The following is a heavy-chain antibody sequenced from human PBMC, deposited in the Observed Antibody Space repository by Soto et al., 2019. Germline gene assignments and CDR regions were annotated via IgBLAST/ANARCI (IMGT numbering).Heavy chain of an antibody. CDR2: ISSSGSTI. Sequence: EVQLVESGGGWVHPGGSRRLSCAASGLPFSTYSMNWVRQAPGKGLEWISYISSSGSTIYYADSVKGRFTISRDNAKNSLYLQMNSLRDDDTAVYYCARDYDYGYDYWGQGALVTVSS. CDR3: ARDYDYGYDY. V-gene: IGHV3-48*02. D-gene: IGHD5-18*01. J-gene: IGHJ4*02. CDR1: GLPFSTYS.